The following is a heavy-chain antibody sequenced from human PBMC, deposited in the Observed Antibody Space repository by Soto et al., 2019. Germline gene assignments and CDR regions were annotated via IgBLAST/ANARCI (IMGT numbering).Heavy chain of an antibody. CDR1: GYTFTGYA. CDR3: ARAVAVPADFDY. V-gene: IGHV1-3*05. Sequence: QVQLVQSGAEEKKPGASVKVSCKASGYTFTGYAMHWVRQAPGQRLAWMGWINAGNGNTKYSQKFQGRVTITRDTSASTAYMELSSLRSEDSAVYYCARAVAVPADFDYWGQGTLVTVSS. J-gene: IGHJ4*02. D-gene: IGHD6-19*01. CDR2: INAGNGNT.